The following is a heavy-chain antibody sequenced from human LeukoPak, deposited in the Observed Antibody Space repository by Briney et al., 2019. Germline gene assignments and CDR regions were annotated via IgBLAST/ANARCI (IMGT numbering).Heavy chain of an antibody. CDR2: INQDSGDT. Sequence: AAVKVSCKASGYTFTGYYIHWVRQAPGQGLEWMGWINQDSGDTNYAQKFQGRVTMTRDTSISTAYMELSSLRSDDTAVYYCARDRLRFHDYWGQGTLVTVSS. CDR1: GYTFTGYY. D-gene: IGHD3-16*01. J-gene: IGHJ4*02. V-gene: IGHV1-2*02. CDR3: ARDRLRFHDY.